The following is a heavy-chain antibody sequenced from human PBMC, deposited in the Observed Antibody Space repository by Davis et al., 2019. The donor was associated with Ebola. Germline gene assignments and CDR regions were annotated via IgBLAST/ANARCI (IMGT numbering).Heavy chain of an antibody. CDR3: ARDFLPPRITGTSVVSDY. CDR2: INPSGGST. D-gene: IGHD1-7*01. V-gene: IGHV1-46*01. Sequence: AASVKVSCKASGYTFTSYYMHWVRQAPGQGLEWMGIINPSGGSTSYAQKFQGRVTMTRDTSTSTVYMELSSLRSEDTAVYYCARDFLPPRITGTSVVSDYWGQGTLVTVSS. CDR1: GYTFTSYY. J-gene: IGHJ4*02.